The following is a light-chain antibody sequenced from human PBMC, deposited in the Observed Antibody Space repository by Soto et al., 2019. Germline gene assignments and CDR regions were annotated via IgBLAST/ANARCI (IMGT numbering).Light chain of an antibody. Sequence: DLQMTQSPPSLSASVGDRVTITCRASQGIRDDVGCYQQRPGKAPKRLIYAASTLQSGVPSRFSGSGSGTEFTLTISSLQPEDFATYYCLHHNSYPLTFGGGTKVEIK. CDR1: QGIRDD. J-gene: IGKJ4*01. V-gene: IGKV1-17*01. CDR3: LHHNSYPLT. CDR2: AAS.